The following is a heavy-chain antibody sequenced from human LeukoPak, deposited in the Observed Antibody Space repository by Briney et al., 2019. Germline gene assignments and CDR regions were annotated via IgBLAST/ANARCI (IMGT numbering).Heavy chain of an antibody. CDR3: ASPYSGRPGDDAFDI. J-gene: IGHJ3*02. D-gene: IGHD1-26*01. CDR1: GGMFSSYA. Sequence: ALVKVSCKASGGMFSSYAISWVRRAPGHGVEWRGRMVPILGIANYAQKIQGRATITADKSTRTAYMKLSSLRSEDTAVYYCASPYSGRPGDDAFDIWGQGTMVTVSS. CDR2: MVPILGIA. V-gene: IGHV1-69*04.